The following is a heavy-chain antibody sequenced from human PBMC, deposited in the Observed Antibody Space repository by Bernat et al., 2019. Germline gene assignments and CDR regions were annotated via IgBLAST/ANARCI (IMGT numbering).Heavy chain of an antibody. D-gene: IGHD3-10*01. V-gene: IGHV4-61*02. CDR2: IYTSGST. Sequence: QVQLQESGPGLVKPSQTLSLTCTVSGGSISSGSYYWSWIRQPAGKGLEWIGRIYTSGSTNYNPSLKSRVTISVDTSKNQFSLKLSSVTAADTAVYYCARGITMVRGVIPKLYNWFDPWGQGTLVT. J-gene: IGHJ5*02. CDR3: ARGITMVRGVIPKLYNWFDP. CDR1: GGSISSGSYY.